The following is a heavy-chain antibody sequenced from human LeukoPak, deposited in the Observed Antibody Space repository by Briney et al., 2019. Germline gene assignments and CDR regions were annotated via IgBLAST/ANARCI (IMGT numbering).Heavy chain of an antibody. CDR1: GYTFG. Sequence: ASVKVSCKASGYTFGISWVRQAPGQGLEWMGWISDYNGNTNYTQKFQGRVTMTTDTSTSTAYMELRSLRSDDTAVYYCARDPRLGYGDRRDFDYWGQGTLVTVSS. CDR3: ARDPRLGYGDRRDFDY. J-gene: IGHJ4*02. V-gene: IGHV1-18*01. CDR2: ISDYNGNT. D-gene: IGHD4-17*01.